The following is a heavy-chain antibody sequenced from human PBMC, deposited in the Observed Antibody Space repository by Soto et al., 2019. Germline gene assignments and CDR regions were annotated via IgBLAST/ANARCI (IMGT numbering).Heavy chain of an antibody. V-gene: IGHV4-30-4*01. CDR3: ARDHRTTLFTSYYYSCGMDV. CDR1: GGSISSGDYY. Sequence: SETLSLTCTVSGGSISSGDYYWSWIRQPPGKGLEWIGYIYYSGSTYYNPSLKSRVTISVDTSKNQFSLKLSSVTAADTAVYYCARDHRTTLFTSYYYSCGMDVWGQGTSVSVS. D-gene: IGHD4-4*01. CDR2: IYYSGST. J-gene: IGHJ6*02.